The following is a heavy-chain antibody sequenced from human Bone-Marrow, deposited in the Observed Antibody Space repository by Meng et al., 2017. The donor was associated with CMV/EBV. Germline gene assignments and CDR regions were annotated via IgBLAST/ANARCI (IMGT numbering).Heavy chain of an antibody. CDR1: GFTFSGYG. D-gene: IGHD6-19*01. CDR2: IRYDGSNK. J-gene: IGHJ4*02. Sequence: LSLTCVASGFTFSGYGMHWVRQAPGKGLEWVAFIRYDGSNKYYIDSVKGRFTISRDNSKNTLYLQMNSLRAEDTAVYYCAKDKGSGWHLPFDYWGQGTLVTVSS. CDR3: AKDKGSGWHLPFDY. V-gene: IGHV3-30*02.